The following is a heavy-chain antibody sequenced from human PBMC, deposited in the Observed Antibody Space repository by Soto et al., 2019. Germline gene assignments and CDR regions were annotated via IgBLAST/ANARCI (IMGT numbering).Heavy chain of an antibody. V-gene: IGHV3-30*18. J-gene: IGHJ3*02. Sequence: GGSLRLSCAASGFTFSSYGMHWVRQAPGKGLEWVAVISYDGSNKYYADSVKGRFTISRDNSKNTLYLQMNSLRAEDTAVYYCAKEYSSGWYPVGAFDIWGQGTMVTV. CDR1: GFTFSSYG. CDR2: ISYDGSNK. CDR3: AKEYSSGWYPVGAFDI. D-gene: IGHD6-19*01.